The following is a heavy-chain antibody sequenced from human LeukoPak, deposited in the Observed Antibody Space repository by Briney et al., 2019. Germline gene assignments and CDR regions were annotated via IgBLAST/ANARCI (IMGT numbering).Heavy chain of an antibody. CDR1: GFTFSSYE. D-gene: IGHD3-10*01. CDR2: IRSKAYGGTT. CDR3: TGPFGELTFFDY. J-gene: IGHJ4*02. V-gene: IGHV3-49*04. Sequence: PGGSLRLSCAASGFTFSSYEMNWVRQAPGKGLEWVSFIRSKAYGGTTEYAASVKGRFTMSRDDSKSIAYLQMNSLKTEDTAVYYCTGPFGELTFFDYWGQGTLVTVSS.